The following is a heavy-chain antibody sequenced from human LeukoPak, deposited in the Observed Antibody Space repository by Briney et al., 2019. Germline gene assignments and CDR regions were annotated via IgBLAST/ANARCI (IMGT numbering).Heavy chain of an antibody. CDR2: IYHSGST. CDR1: GYSISSGYY. CDR3: ASSGYSSGWGY. D-gene: IGHD6-19*01. J-gene: IGHJ4*02. Sequence: SETLSLTCTVSGYSISSGYYWGWIRQPPGKGLEWIGSIYHSGSTNYNPSLKSRVTISVDTSKNQFSLKLSSVTAADTAVYYCASSGYSSGWGYWGQGTLVTVSS. V-gene: IGHV4-38-2*02.